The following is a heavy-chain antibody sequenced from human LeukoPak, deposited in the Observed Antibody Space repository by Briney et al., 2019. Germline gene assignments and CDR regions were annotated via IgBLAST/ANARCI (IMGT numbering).Heavy chain of an antibody. V-gene: IGHV1-8*03. J-gene: IGHJ4*02. CDR2: MNPNSGNS. D-gene: IGHD3-22*01. CDR1: GYTFARND. Sequence: ASVKVSCKTSGYTFARNDINWVRQATGQGLEWMGWMNPNSGNSGYAQKFQGRVTITRDNSISTAYMELNSLTSEDTAVYYCARAISDSTGYYAYYFDSWGQGTLVTVSS. CDR3: ARAISDSTGYYAYYFDS.